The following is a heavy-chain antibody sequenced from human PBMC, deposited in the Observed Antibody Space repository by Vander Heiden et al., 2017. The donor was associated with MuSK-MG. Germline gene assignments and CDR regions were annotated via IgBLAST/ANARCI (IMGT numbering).Heavy chain of an antibody. CDR3: ARGGQWLVYDVDAFDI. D-gene: IGHD6-19*01. CDR1: GFTFSSYS. J-gene: IGHJ3*02. CDR2: ISSSSSYI. V-gene: IGHV3-21*03. Sequence: EVQLVESGGGLVKPGGSLRLSCAASGFTFSSYSMNWVRQAPGKGLEWVSSISSSSSYIYYADSVKGRFTISRDNAKNSLYLQMNSLRAEDTAVYYCARGGQWLVYDVDAFDIWGQGTMVTVSS.